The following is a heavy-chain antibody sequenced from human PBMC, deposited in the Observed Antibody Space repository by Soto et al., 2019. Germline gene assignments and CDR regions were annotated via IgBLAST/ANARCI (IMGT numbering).Heavy chain of an antibody. J-gene: IGHJ6*02. V-gene: IGHV4-59*01. CDR2: IYYSGST. Sequence: ASETMSVTCSVAGVSLSSYYLIWIRPPPGKGLEWIGYIYYSGSTNYNPSLKSRVTISVDTSKNQFSLKLSSVTAADTAVYYCARDLRGYGSGSNYYYYGMDVWGQGTTVTVSS. D-gene: IGHD3-10*01. CDR1: GVSLSSYY. CDR3: ARDLRGYGSGSNYYYYGMDV.